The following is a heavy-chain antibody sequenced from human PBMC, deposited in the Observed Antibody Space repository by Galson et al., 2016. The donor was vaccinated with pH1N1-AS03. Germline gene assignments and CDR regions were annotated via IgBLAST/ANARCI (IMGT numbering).Heavy chain of an antibody. CDR3: ARAGADIVVVPAGWFDP. CDR1: GYSITSGYY. CDR2: IYHSGST. Sequence: TLSLTCAVSGYSITSGYYWGWIRQPPGKGLEWIGRIYHSGSTYYNPSLKSRVTISVDTSKNQFSLKLSSVTAADTAVYYCARAGADIVVVPAGWFDPWGQGTLVTVSS. J-gene: IGHJ5*02. D-gene: IGHD2-2*01. V-gene: IGHV4-38-2*01.